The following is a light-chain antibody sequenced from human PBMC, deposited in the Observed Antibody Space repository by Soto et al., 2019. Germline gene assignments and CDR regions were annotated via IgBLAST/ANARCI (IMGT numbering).Light chain of an antibody. CDR2: DVS. CDR3: SSYTSSSTLKV. CDR1: SSDAGGYNY. Sequence: QSVLTQPASVSGSPGQSITISCTGTSSDAGGYNYVSWYQQHPGKAPKLMIYDVSNRPSGVSNRFSGSKSGNTASLTISGFQAEDEADYYCSSYTSSSTLKVFGTGTKVTVL. V-gene: IGLV2-14*01. J-gene: IGLJ1*01.